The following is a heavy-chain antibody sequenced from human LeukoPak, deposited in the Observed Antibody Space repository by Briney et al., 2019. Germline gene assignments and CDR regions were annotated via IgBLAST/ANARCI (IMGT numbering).Heavy chain of an antibody. J-gene: IGHJ4*02. D-gene: IGHD4-17*01. V-gene: IGHV4-34*01. CDR2: INHSGST. Sequence: SETLSLTCAVYGGPFSGYYWSWIRQPPGKGLEWIGEINHSGSTNYNPSLKSRVTISVDTSKNQFSLKLSSVTAADTAVYYCAATTGGFDYWGQGTLVTVSS. CDR3: AATTGGFDY. CDR1: GGPFSGYY.